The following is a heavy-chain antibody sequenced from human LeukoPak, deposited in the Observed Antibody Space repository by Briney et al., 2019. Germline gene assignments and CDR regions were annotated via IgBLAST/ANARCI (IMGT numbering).Heavy chain of an antibody. Sequence: PSETLSPTCTVSGGSISSYYWSWIRQPPGKGLEWIGYIYYSGSTNYNPSLKSRVTISVDTSKNQFSLKLSSVTAADTAVYYCAGGYDSSTDAFDIWGQGTMVTVSS. CDR2: IYYSGST. J-gene: IGHJ3*02. CDR1: GGSISSYY. D-gene: IGHD3-22*01. V-gene: IGHV4-59*08. CDR3: AGGYDSSTDAFDI.